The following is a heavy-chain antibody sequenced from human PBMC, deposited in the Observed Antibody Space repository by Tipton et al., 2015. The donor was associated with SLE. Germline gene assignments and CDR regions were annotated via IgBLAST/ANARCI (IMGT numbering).Heavy chain of an antibody. V-gene: IGHV4-39*07. CDR2: IYYSGST. D-gene: IGHD2/OR15-2a*01. CDR3: ARGLSLYCFYMDV. Sequence: TLSLTCTVSGGSISSSSYYWGWIRQPPGKGLEWIGSIYYSGSTYYNPSLKSRVTISVDTSKNQFSLKLSSVTAADTAVYYCARGLSLYCFYMDVLGQGTPVPV. CDR1: GGSISSSSYY. J-gene: IGHJ6*03.